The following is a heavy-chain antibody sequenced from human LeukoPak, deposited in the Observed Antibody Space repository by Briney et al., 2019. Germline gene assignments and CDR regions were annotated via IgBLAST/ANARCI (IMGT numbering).Heavy chain of an antibody. CDR2: IIPIFGTA. D-gene: IGHD1-26*01. V-gene: IGHV1-69*13. CDR3: ASSPIVGATESIDY. CDR1: GYTFTGYY. J-gene: IGHJ4*02. Sequence: ASVKVSCKASGYTFTGYYMHWVRQAPGQGLEWMGGIIPIFGTANYAQKFQGRVTITADESTSTAYMELSSLRSEDTAVYYCASSPIVGATESIDYWGQGTLVTVSS.